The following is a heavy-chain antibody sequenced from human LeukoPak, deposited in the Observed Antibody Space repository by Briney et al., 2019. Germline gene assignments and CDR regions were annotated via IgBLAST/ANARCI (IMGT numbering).Heavy chain of an antibody. Sequence: GGSLRLSCAASAFTFSSYGMSWVRQAPGKGLEWVSTISGSGGSTYYADSVKGRFTISRDNSESTLFLQMNSLRAEDTGVYYCAKGRPIYYYDSSGYRYFDYWGQGTLVTVSS. V-gene: IGHV3-23*01. CDR1: AFTFSSYG. D-gene: IGHD3-22*01. CDR3: AKGRPIYYYDSSGYRYFDY. CDR2: ISGSGGST. J-gene: IGHJ4*02.